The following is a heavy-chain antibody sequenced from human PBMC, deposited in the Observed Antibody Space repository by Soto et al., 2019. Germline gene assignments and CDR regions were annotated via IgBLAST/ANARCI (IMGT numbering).Heavy chain of an antibody. J-gene: IGHJ4*02. Sequence: SETLSLTCTVSGGSISSYYWSWIRQPPGKGLEWIGYIYYSVSTYYNPSLKSRVTISVDTSKNQFSLKLSSVTAADTAVYYCARSGIAVYNFDYWGQGTLVTVSS. CDR1: GGSISSYY. V-gene: IGHV4-59*04. D-gene: IGHD6-19*01. CDR2: IYYSVST. CDR3: ARSGIAVYNFDY.